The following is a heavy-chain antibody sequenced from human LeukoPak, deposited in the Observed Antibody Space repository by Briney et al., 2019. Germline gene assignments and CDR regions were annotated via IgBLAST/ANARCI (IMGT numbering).Heavy chain of an antibody. V-gene: IGHV3-23*01. CDR1: GFTFSNYA. D-gene: IGHD2-21*01. Sequence: PGGSLRLFCAASGFTFSNYAMSWVRQAPGKGLEWVSAVSGSGDSTYYADSVKGRFTISRDNSKNTLYLQMNSLRAEDTAVYYCARDFILDVWGQGTTVTVSS. CDR2: VSGSGDST. CDR3: ARDFILDV. J-gene: IGHJ6*02.